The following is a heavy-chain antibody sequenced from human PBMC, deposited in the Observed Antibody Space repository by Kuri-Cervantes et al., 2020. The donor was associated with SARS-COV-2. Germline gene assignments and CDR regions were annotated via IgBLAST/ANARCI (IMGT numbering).Heavy chain of an antibody. CDR2: IYYSGST. D-gene: IGHD6-13*01. J-gene: IGHJ3*02. CDR1: GGSISSYY. Sequence: SETLSLTCTVSGGSISSYYWSWIRQPPGKGLEWIGYIYYSGSTNYNPSLKSRVTISVDTSKNQFSLKPSSVTAADTAVYYCARQGQQLVRRAFDIWGQGTMVTVSS. CDR3: ARQGQQLVRRAFDI. V-gene: IGHV4-59*08.